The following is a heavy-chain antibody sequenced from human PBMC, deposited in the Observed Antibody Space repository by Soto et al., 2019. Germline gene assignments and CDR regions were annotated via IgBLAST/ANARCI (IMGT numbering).Heavy chain of an antibody. J-gene: IGHJ6*02. D-gene: IGHD3-22*01. V-gene: IGHV1-2*04. CDR3: ARERAYYDSSGYYYGYYYYGMDV. CDR2: INPNSGGT. CDR1: GYTFTGYY. Sequence: QVQLVQSGAEVKKPGASVKVSCKASGYTFTGYYMHWVRQAPGQGLEWMGWINPNSGGTNYAQKFQGWVTMTRDTSISTDYMELSRLRSDDTAVYYCARERAYYDSSGYYYGYYYYGMDVWGQGTTVTVSS.